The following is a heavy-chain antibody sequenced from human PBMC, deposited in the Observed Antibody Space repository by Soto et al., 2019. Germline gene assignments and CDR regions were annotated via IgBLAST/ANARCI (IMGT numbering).Heavy chain of an antibody. J-gene: IGHJ4*02. CDR2: ISYDGSNK. V-gene: IGHV3-30-3*01. Sequence: QVQLVESGGGVVQPGRSLRLSCAASGFTFSSYAMHWVRQAPGKGLEWVAVISYDGSNKYYADSVKGRFTISRDNSKNTLYLQMNSLRAEDTAVYYCARDLTGHSSGYYQGLDYWGQGTLVTVSS. CDR3: ARDLTGHSSGYYQGLDY. D-gene: IGHD3-22*01. CDR1: GFTFSSYA.